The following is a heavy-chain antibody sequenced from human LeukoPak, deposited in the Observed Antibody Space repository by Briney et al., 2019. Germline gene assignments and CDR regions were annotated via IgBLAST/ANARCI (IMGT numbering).Heavy chain of an antibody. CDR1: GYTFTGYY. J-gene: IGHJ4*02. Sequence: ASVKVSCKASGYTFTGYYMHWVRQAPGQGLEWMGWINPNSGGTNYAQKFQGRVTMTRDMSTSTVYMELSSLRSEDTAVYYCARDLNTGGYFDYWGQGTLVTVSS. CDR2: INPNSGGT. V-gene: IGHV1-2*02. CDR3: ARDLNTGGYFDY. D-gene: IGHD1-14*01.